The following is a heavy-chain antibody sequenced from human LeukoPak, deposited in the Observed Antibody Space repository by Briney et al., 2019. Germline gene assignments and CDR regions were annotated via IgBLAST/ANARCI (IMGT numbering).Heavy chain of an antibody. Sequence: FTFAASGFTFSSYAMNWVRQAPGKGLEWVSATSGTGGSTYYADSVKGRFTISRDNSKNTLYLQMNSLRAEDTAVYYCAKSGGFGYYGSGGPFDYWGQGTLVTVSS. D-gene: IGHD3-10*01. V-gene: IGHV3-23*01. CDR3: AKSGGFGYYGSGGPFDY. J-gene: IGHJ4*02. CDR2: TSGTGGST. CDR1: GFTFSSYA.